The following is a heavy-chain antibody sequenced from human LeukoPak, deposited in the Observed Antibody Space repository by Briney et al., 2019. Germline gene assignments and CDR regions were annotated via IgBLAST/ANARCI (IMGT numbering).Heavy chain of an antibody. V-gene: IGHV4-34*01. D-gene: IGHD2-2*01. Sequence: SETLSLTCAVYGGSFSGYYWSWIRQPPGKGLEWIGEINHSVSTNYNPSLKSRVTISVDTSKNQFSLKLSSVTAADTAVYYCARIDEDIVVVPAAMRKNYYYGMDVWGQGTTVTVSS. J-gene: IGHJ6*02. CDR3: ARIDEDIVVVPAAMRKNYYYGMDV. CDR1: GGSFSGYY. CDR2: INHSVST.